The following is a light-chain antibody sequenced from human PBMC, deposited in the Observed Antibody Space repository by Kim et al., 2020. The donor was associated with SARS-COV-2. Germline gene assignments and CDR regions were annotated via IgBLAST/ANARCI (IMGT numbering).Light chain of an antibody. Sequence: NFMLTQPHSVSESPGKTVTISCTRDTGSIDTNYVQWYQQRPGSAPTTVISEYNQRTSGVPDRFSVSIDTSSNSASLIISRLETEDEADYFCQSFDNNIWVFGGGTQLTVL. V-gene: IGLV6-57*04. J-gene: IGLJ3*02. CDR1: TGSIDTNY. CDR2: EYN. CDR3: QSFDNNIWV.